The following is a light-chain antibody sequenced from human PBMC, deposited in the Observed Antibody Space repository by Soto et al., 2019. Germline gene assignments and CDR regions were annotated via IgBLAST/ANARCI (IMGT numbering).Light chain of an antibody. Sequence: DIVMTQSPDSLAVSLCERVTINCKSSQSVLYSSNNKNYLAWYQQKPGQPPKLLIYWASTRESGVPDRFSGSGSGTDFTLTISSLQAEDFAVYYCQQRSNWPPITFGQGTRLEIK. CDR1: QSVLYSSNNKNY. J-gene: IGKJ5*01. V-gene: IGKV4-1*01. CDR3: QQRSNWPPIT. CDR2: WAS.